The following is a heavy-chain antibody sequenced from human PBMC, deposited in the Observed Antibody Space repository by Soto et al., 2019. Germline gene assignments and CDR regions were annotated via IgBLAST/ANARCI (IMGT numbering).Heavy chain of an antibody. J-gene: IGHJ4*02. CDR1: GFTFTNYA. CDR2: ISDDGSNK. Sequence: QVQLVESGGGVVQPGRSLRLSCAVPGFTFTNYAMHWVRQAPGKGLELVAVISDDGSNKKYADSVKGRFTISRDNSKNTMYMQMNSLRAEDTALYYCARDHFAISWSYFDYWGQGTLVTVSS. D-gene: IGHD6-13*01. CDR3: ARDHFAISWSYFDY. V-gene: IGHV3-30-3*01.